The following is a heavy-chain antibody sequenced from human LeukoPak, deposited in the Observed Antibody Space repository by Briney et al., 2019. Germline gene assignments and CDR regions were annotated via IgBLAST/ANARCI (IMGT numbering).Heavy chain of an antibody. CDR1: GLTFSNAW. CDR3: VTGGGYNGLDY. Sequence: GGSLRLSCAVSGLTFSNAWMNWVRQAPGKGLEWVGRVLSRAGGGTIDYAAPVKGRFTISRDDSKNALFLQMNCLRTEDTAVYYCVTGGGYNGLDYWGQGALVTVSS. CDR2: VLSRAGGGTI. J-gene: IGHJ4*02. D-gene: IGHD5-12*01. V-gene: IGHV3-15*07.